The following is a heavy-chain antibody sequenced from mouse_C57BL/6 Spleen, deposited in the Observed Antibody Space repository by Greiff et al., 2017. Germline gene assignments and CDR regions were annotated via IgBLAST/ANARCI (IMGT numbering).Heavy chain of an antibody. CDR3: ATHPPGFAY. CDR2: IHPSGSDT. Sequence: QVQLMQSGAELVKPGASVKVSCKASGYTFTSYWMHWVKQRPGQGLEWIGRIHPSGSDTNYNQKFKGKATLTVDKSYRTAYMQLSSLTAEDSAVYYCATHPPGFAYWGQGTLVTVSA. J-gene: IGHJ3*01. V-gene: IGHV1-74*01. CDR1: GYTFTSYW.